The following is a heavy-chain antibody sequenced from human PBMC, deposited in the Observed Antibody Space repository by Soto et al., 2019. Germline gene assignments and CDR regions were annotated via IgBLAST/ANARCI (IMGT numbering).Heavy chain of an antibody. J-gene: IGHJ4*02. CDR1: GFTFRTHT. Sequence: GGSLRLSCAASGFTFRTHTMHWVRQAPGMGLEWVSRIKSDGSATDYADSVKGRFTISRDNAKNTLYLQMNSLRAEDTAVYYCARDQKGDGYHPDYWGQGTLVTVSS. V-gene: IGHV3-74*01. D-gene: IGHD3-22*01. CDR2: IKSDGSAT. CDR3: ARDQKGDGYHPDY.